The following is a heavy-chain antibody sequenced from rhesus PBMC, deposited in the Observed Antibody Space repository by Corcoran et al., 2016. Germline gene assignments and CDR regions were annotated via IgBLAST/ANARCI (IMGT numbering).Heavy chain of an antibody. J-gene: IGHJ5-1*01. Sequence: QVQLQESGPGLVKPSETLSLTCAVSGGSFSSYWWRWIRQPPGKGLEWIGEINGKNGSTNSTPSLKSRVTISTDASKTQFSLKLSSVPAADTAVYYCATYRVPDVWGPGVLVTVSS. CDR2: INGKNGST. V-gene: IGHV4-80*01. CDR3: ATYRVPDV. CDR1: GGSFSSYW.